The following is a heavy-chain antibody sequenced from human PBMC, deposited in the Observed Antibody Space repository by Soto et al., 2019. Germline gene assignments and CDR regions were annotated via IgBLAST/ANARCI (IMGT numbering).Heavy chain of an antibody. CDR1: GGSISSYY. CDR3: ARDGSAAAGMGWFDP. D-gene: IGHD6-13*01. Sequence: SETLSLTCTVSGGSISSYYWSWIRQPPGKGLEWIGYIYYSGSTNYNPSLKSRVTISVDTSKNQFSLKLSSVTAADTAVYYCARDGSAAAGMGWFDPWGQGTLVTVSS. V-gene: IGHV4-59*01. CDR2: IYYSGST. J-gene: IGHJ5*02.